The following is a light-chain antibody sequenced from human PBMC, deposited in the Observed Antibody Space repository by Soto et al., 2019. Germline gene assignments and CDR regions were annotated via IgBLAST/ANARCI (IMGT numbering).Light chain of an antibody. V-gene: IGLV2-11*01. CDR1: SSDVGRYNY. CDR3: CSYAGSYTHV. CDR2: DVT. Sequence: QSALPQPRSVSGSPGQSVTISCTGTSSDVGRYNYVSWYQQHPGKAPKLIIYDVTKRPSGVPDRFSGSKSGNTASLTISGLQAEDEADYYCCSYAGSYTHVFGTGTKLTVL. J-gene: IGLJ1*01.